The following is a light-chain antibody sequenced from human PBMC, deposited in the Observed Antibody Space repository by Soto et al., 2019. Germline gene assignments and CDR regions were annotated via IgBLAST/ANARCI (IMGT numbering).Light chain of an antibody. Sequence: DIKLTQSPSTLSASVGDRVTITCRASQTISSWLAWYQQKPGKAPNLLIYKTSNLESGVPSRFSGSGSGTEFTLPISSLQPDDFAPYYCQYYNDYCWTFGQGTKVEIK. J-gene: IGKJ1*01. CDR3: QYYNDYCWT. V-gene: IGKV1-5*03. CDR1: QTISSW. CDR2: KTS.